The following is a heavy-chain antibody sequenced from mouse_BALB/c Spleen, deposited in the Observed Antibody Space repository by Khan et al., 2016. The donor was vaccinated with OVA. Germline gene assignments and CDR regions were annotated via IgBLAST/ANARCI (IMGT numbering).Heavy chain of an antibody. Sequence: QVQLQQSGAELARPGASVKLSCKASGYTFTDYYINWVKQRPGQGLEWIGEISPGSGDTYYTERFKGKVTLTAENSSSTAYMQLSSLTSEAPAVYFCARRNYFGYTFAYWGQGTLVTVSA. CDR2: ISPGSGDT. J-gene: IGHJ3*01. CDR1: GYTFTDYY. D-gene: IGHD1-2*01. V-gene: IGHV1-77*01. CDR3: ARRNYFGYTFAY.